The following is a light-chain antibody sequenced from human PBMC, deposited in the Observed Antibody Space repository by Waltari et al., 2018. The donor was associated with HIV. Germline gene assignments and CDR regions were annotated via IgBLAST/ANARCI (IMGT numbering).Light chain of an antibody. CDR2: EVR. J-gene: IGLJ2*01. CDR3: CSYAGSDSVI. Sequence: SALTQPASVSGSPGQSLTISCTGTNSDAGSYDLVSWYQHHPGKAPKLLIYEVRKRPPRVSNRFSGSKSGNAASLTISGLQAEDEADYHCCSYAGSDSVIFGGGTKLTVL. CDR1: NSDAGSYDL. V-gene: IGLV2-23*02.